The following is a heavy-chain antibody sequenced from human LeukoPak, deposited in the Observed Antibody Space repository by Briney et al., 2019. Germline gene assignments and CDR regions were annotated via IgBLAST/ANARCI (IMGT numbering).Heavy chain of an antibody. J-gene: IGHJ4*02. D-gene: IGHD2-21*02. Sequence: ASGKVSCKASGYTFTSYDINWVRQATGQGLEWMGWMNPNSGNTGYAQKFQGRVTMTRNTSISTAYMELSSLRSEDTAVYYCARGRGAYCGGDCSYFDYWGQGTLVTVSS. CDR3: ARGRGAYCGGDCSYFDY. V-gene: IGHV1-8*01. CDR2: MNPNSGNT. CDR1: GYTFTSYD.